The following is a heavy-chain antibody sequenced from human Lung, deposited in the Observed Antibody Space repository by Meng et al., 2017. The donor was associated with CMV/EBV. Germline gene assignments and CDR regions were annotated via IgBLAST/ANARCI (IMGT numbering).Heavy chain of an antibody. Sequence: VTLQEAGPGLVNPAGTLSLTCVVSGGSISSSNWWSWVRQPPGKGLEWIGEIYHSGSTNYNPSLKSRVTISVDKSKNQFSLKLSSVTAADTAVYYCASFPPPGKQWLVTDYWGQGTLVTASS. V-gene: IGHV4-4*02. CDR2: IYHSGST. D-gene: IGHD6-19*01. J-gene: IGHJ4*02. CDR3: ASFPPPGKQWLVTDY. CDR1: GGSISSSNW.